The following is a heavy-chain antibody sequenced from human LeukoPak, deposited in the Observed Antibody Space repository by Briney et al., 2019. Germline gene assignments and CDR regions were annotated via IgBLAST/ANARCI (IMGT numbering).Heavy chain of an antibody. CDR3: ARDRTWIGSFDY. V-gene: IGHV3-7*01. D-gene: IGHD5-12*01. J-gene: IGHJ4*02. CDR1: GFTFSSHW. CDR2: IKQDGGEK. Sequence: GGSLILSCAVSGFTFSSHWMNWVRQAPGKGLEWVASIKQDGGEKSYVDSVKGRFTISRDNAKNSLYLQMSSLRVEDTAIYYCARDRTWIGSFDYWGQGTLVTVSS.